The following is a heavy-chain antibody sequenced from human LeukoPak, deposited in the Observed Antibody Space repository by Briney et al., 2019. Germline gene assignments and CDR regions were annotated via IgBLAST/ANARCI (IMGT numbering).Heavy chain of an antibody. V-gene: IGHV4-39*01. J-gene: IGHJ5*02. D-gene: IGHD1-1*01. CDR1: GGPISSSSYY. Sequence: SETLSLTCTVSGGPISSSSYYWGWIRQPPGTGLGWIGSINYSGSTYYNPSLKSRVTIFVDTSKNQFSLKLRSVTAADTAVYYCARHRTRLNWFDPWGQGTLVTVSS. CDR3: ARHRTRLNWFDP. CDR2: INYSGST.